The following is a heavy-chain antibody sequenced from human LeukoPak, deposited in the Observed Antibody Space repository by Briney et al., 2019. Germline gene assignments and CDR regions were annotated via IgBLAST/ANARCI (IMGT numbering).Heavy chain of an antibody. CDR3: ARDSLSGRYAFHL. CDR2: ISSSSSYI. CDR1: GFTFSSYS. J-gene: IGHJ3*01. V-gene: IGHV3-21*01. D-gene: IGHD2-8*02. Sequence: GGSLRLSCAASGFTFSSYSMNWVRQAPGKGLEWVSSISSSSSYIYYADSVKGRFTISRDNAKNSLYLQMNSLRAEDTAVYYCARDSLSGRYAFHLWAQETMVPVSS.